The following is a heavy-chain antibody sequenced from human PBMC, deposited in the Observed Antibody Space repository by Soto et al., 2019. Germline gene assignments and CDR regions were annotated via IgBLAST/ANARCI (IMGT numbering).Heavy chain of an antibody. CDR2: IYPGDSDT. J-gene: IGHJ5*02. CDR3: GRLSPPPELGYCSSTSCSNWFDP. CDR1: GYGFTSYW. D-gene: IGHD2-2*01. Sequence: GESLKISCKGSGYGFTSYWIGWVRQMPGKGLEWMGIIYPGDSDTRYSPSFQGQVTISADKSISTAYLQWSSLKASDTAMYYCGRLSPPPELGYCSSTSCSNWFDPWGQGTLVTVSS. V-gene: IGHV5-51*01.